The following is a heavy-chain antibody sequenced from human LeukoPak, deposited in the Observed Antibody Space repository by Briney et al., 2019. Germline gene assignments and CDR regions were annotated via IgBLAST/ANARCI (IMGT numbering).Heavy chain of an antibody. CDR3: ASLGPSLASPH. CDR2: ISYDGSNK. CDR1: GFTFSSYA. J-gene: IGHJ4*02. V-gene: IGHV3-30-3*01. D-gene: IGHD6-6*01. Sequence: QPGGSLRLSCAASGFTFSSYAMHWVRQAPGKGLEWVAVISYDGSNKYYADSVKGRFTISRDNSKNTLYLQMNSLRAEDTAVYYCASLGPSLASPHWGQGTLVTVSS.